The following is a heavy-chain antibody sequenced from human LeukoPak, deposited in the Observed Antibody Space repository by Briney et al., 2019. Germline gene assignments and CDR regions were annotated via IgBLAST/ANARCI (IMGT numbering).Heavy chain of an antibody. CDR2: IYYSGST. CDR3: ARGDGGNPDAFDI. CDR1: GGSFSGYY. Sequence: SETLSLTCAVYGGSFSGYYWSWIRQPPGKGLEWIGYIYYSGSTYYNPSLKSRVTISVDTSKNQFSLKLSSVTAADTAVYYCARGDGGNPDAFDIWGQGTMVTVSS. J-gene: IGHJ3*02. D-gene: IGHD4-23*01. V-gene: IGHV4-30-4*08.